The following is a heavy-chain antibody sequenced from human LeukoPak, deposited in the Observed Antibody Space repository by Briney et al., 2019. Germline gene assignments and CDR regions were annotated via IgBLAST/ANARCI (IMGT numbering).Heavy chain of an antibody. D-gene: IGHD5-18*01. J-gene: IGHJ4*02. CDR1: GFTFSSYW. Sequence: PGGSLRLSCAASGFTFSSYWMSWVRQAPGKGLEWVANIKQDGSDKYYVDSVTGRFTISRDNAKNSLYLQMNSLRAEDTAVYYCAKSHSYGFDYWGQGTLVTVSS. V-gene: IGHV3-7*01. CDR3: AKSHSYGFDY. CDR2: IKQDGSDK.